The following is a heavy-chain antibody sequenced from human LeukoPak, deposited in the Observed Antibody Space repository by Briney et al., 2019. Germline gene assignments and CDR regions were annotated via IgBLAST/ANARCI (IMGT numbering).Heavy chain of an antibody. D-gene: IGHD6-13*01. CDR3: ARDGEDGREACSSSWYGVFDY. J-gene: IGHJ4*02. CDR2: INPSGGST. Sequence: ASVKVSCKASGYAFTSYYMHWVRQAPGQGLEWMGIINPSGGSTSYAQKFQGRVTMTRDTSTSTVYMELSSLRSEDTAVYYCARDGEDGREACSSSWYGVFDYWGQGTLVTASS. CDR1: GYAFTSYY. V-gene: IGHV1-46*01.